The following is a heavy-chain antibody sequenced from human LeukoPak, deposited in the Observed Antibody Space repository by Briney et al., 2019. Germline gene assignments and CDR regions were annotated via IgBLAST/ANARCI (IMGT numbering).Heavy chain of an antibody. CDR1: GCSISSYY. Sequence: SETLSLTCTVSGCSISSYYWSWLRQPPGKGLEWIGYIYYSGSTNYNPSLKSRVTISVDTSKNQFSLKLSSVTAADTAVYYCARVGAPYSSSWYFSLWGQGTLVTVSS. CDR2: IYYSGST. V-gene: IGHV4-59*01. J-gene: IGHJ4*02. CDR3: ARVGAPYSSSWYFSL. D-gene: IGHD6-13*01.